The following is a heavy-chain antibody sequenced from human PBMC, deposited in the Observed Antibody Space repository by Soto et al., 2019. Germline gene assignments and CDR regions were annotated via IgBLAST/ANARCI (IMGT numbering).Heavy chain of an antibody. CDR3: ARDRESESRGDAFAF. D-gene: IGHD3-22*01. CDR1: GGSISSGGFY. J-gene: IGHJ3*01. CDR2: IFYSGRT. Sequence: SETLSLTCTVSGGSISSGGFYWTWIRQHPGKVLEWIGYIFYSGRTYYNPSLKSRIAISLDTSNKRFSLELTSVTAAHTAVYYCARDRESESRGDAFAFWGQGRMVTVS. V-gene: IGHV4-31*03.